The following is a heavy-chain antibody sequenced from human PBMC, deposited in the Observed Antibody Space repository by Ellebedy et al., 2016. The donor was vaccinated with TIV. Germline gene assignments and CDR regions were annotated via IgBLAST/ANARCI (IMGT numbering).Heavy chain of an antibody. CDR3: AREGALHGDYGYFFDY. J-gene: IGHJ4*02. V-gene: IGHV4-59*01. Sequence: MPSETLSLTCSVSGGPITPYYWSWIRQPPGKGLEWIGYVYYTGSTEYNPSLTGRVPMSVDTANNHVSLQLTSVTAADTAVYYCAREGALHGDYGYFFDYWGQGALVIVSS. D-gene: IGHD4-17*01. CDR2: VYYTGST. CDR1: GGPITPYY.